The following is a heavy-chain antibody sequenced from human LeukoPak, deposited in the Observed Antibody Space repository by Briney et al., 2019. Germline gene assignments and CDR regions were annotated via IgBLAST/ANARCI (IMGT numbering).Heavy chain of an antibody. CDR2: ISGSGTGT. D-gene: IGHD6-19*01. V-gene: IGHV3-23*01. CDR3: AVVAGRFPPDY. CDR1: GLTFSKYP. Sequence: RGGSLRLSCAASGLTFSKYPMTWVRQAPGKGLEWVSCISGSGTGTFYADSVEGRFTISRDNSKNTLFLQMHNLRVDDTAMYYCAVVAGRFPPDYWGQGTLVTVSS. J-gene: IGHJ4*02.